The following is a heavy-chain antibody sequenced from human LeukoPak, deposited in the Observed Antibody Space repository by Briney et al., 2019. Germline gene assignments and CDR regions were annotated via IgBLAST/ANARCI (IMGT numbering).Heavy chain of an antibody. D-gene: IGHD2-15*01. Sequence: PGGSLRLSCAASGFTFNNAWMSWVRQAPGEGLEWVGRIKSKTDGGTTDYAAPVKGRFTISRDDSKNTLYLQMNSLKTEDTAVYYCTADLTVAANYYYYYMDVWGTGPRSPSP. CDR2: IKSKTDGGTT. V-gene: IGHV3-15*01. CDR1: GFTFNNAW. J-gene: IGHJ6*03. CDR3: TADLTVAANYYYYYMDV.